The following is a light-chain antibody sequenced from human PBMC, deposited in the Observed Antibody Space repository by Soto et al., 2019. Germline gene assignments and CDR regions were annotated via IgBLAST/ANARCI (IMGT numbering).Light chain of an antibody. V-gene: IGLV2-11*01. CDR3: CSFTSSGTGV. Sequence: QSALTQPRSVSGSPGQSVTISCTGTSSDVGGYNYVSWYQQQTGKAPKLMIYDVSERPSGVPDRFSGSKSGNTASLTISGLQAEDEADYYCCSFTSSGTGVFGGGTKVTVL. J-gene: IGLJ2*01. CDR1: SSDVGGYNY. CDR2: DVS.